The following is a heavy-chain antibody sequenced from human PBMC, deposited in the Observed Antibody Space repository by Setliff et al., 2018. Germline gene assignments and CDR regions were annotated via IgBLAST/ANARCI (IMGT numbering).Heavy chain of an antibody. CDR1: GYRFTNYW. V-gene: IGHV5-51*01. D-gene: IGHD3-16*01. CDR2: IYPGDPDT. Sequence: PGESLKISCKGSGYRFTNYWIGWVRQMPGKGLEWMGIIYPGDPDTKYSPSFQGLVTISADKSINTAYLQWSSLKASDTAIYYCAIIDDAIMDLDYWGQGTLVTVSS. J-gene: IGHJ4*02. CDR3: AIIDDAIMDLDY.